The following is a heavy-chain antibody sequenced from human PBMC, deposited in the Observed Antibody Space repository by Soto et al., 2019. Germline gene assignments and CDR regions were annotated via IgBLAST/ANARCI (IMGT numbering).Heavy chain of an antibody. CDR3: AREVYYDFWSGFNTHLYYFDD. CDR1: GFTFSKYT. V-gene: IGHV3-30-3*01. Sequence: QVQLVESGGGVVQPGRSLRLSCAASGFTFSKYTMHWVRQAPGKGLEWVAAISDDGSNTYYADSVKGRFTISRDNSKNTLYLQMNSLSNEDTAVHYCAREVYYDFWSGFNTHLYYFDDWGQGTLVTVSS. J-gene: IGHJ4*02. D-gene: IGHD3-3*01. CDR2: ISDDGSNT.